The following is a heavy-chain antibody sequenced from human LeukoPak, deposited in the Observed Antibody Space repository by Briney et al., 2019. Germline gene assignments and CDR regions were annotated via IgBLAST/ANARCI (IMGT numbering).Heavy chain of an antibody. V-gene: IGHV1-69*01. D-gene: IGHD3-3*01. CDR1: GGTFSSYA. CDR3: ARESVDFWSGYRLYYFDY. CDR2: IIPIFGTA. J-gene: IGHJ4*02. Sequence: ASVKVSCKASGGTFSSYAISWVRQAPGQGLEWMGGIIPIFGTANYAQKFQGRATITADESTSTAYMELSSLRSEDTAVYYCARESVDFWSGYRLYYFDYWGQGTLVTVSS.